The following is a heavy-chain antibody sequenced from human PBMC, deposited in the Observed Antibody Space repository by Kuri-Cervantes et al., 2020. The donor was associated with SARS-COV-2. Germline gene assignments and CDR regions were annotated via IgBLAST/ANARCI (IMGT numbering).Heavy chain of an antibody. CDR2: IYYSGST. J-gene: IGHJ5*02. CDR1: GGSISSSSYY. V-gene: IGHV4-39*07. CDR3: ARESGHDFWSGYSEGVNWFDP. Sequence: SETLSLTCTVSGGSISSSSYYWGWIRQPPGKGLEWIGSIYYSGSTNYNPSLKSRVTISVDTSKNQFSLKLSSVTAADTAVYYCARESGHDFWSGYSEGVNWFDPWGQGTLVTVSS. D-gene: IGHD3-3*01.